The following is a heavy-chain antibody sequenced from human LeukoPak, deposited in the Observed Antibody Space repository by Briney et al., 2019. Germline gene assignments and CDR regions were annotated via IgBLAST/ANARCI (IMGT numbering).Heavy chain of an antibody. CDR1: GDTFTSYG. CDR2: INPNSGGT. V-gene: IGHV1-2*02. J-gene: IGHJ4*02. D-gene: IGHD3-22*01. CDR3: ARDGRYYDSSGYYYVYYFDY. Sequence: ASVKVSCKASGDTFTSYGISWVRQAPGQGLEWMGWINPNSGGTNYAQKFQGRVTMTRDTSISTAYMELSRLRSDDTAVYYCARDGRYYDSSGYYYVYYFDYWGQGTLVTVSS.